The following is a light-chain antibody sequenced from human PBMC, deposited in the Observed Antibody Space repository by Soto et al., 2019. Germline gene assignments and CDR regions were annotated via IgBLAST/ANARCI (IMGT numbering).Light chain of an antibody. CDR2: KTS. V-gene: IGKV1-5*03. CDR1: QSIGYW. Sequence: DIQMTQSPSTLSASIGDRVTITCRASQSIGYWLAWYQQKPGRAPKLLIYKTSSLESGVPSRFSGRGSGTEFTLTISSLQPDDFATYYCQQYNTYSWTFGQGTKVEI. J-gene: IGKJ1*01. CDR3: QQYNTYSWT.